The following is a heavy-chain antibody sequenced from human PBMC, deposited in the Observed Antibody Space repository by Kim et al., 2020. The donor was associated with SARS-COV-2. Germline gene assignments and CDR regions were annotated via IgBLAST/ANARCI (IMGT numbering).Heavy chain of an antibody. J-gene: IGHJ4*02. V-gene: IGHV3-66*01. CDR1: GFTVSSNY. CDR3: ARRTSGWFLDY. Sequence: GGSLRLSCAASGFTVSSNYMSWVRQAPGKGLEWVSVIYSGGSTYYADSVKGRFTISRDNSKNTLYLQMNSMRAEDTAVYYCARRTSGWFLDYWGQGTLVTVSS. CDR2: IYSGGST. D-gene: IGHD6-19*01.